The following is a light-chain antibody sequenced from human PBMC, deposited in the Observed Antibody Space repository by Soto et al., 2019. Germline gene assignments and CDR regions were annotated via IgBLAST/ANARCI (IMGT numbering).Light chain of an antibody. CDR1: SSDVGGYNY. V-gene: IGLV2-11*01. CDR3: YSYAGDVTFV. Sequence: QSALTQPRSVSGPPGQSVTIPCTGTSSDVGGYNYVSWYQQHPGKAPKVLIYDVNQRPSGVPDRFSGSKSGNTASLTISGLQAEDEADYYCYSYAGDVTFVFGGGTKLTVL. CDR2: DVN. J-gene: IGLJ1*01.